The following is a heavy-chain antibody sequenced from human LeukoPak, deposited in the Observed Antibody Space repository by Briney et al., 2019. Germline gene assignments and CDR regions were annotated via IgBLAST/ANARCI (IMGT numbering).Heavy chain of an antibody. D-gene: IGHD5-12*01. J-gene: IGHJ4*02. CDR3: ATWIMDGPLFDF. CDR1: GFTFSNYN. CDR2: ISSTSSTI. V-gene: IGHV3-48*02. Sequence: GGSLRLSCVASGFTFSNYNMNWVRQAPGKGLEWVSYISSTSSTIYYADSVKGRFTISRDNAKNSLSLQMNSLRDEDTAVYYCATWIMDGPLFDFWGQGTLVTVSS.